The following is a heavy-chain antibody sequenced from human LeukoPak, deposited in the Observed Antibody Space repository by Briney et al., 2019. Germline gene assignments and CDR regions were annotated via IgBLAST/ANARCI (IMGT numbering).Heavy chain of an antibody. V-gene: IGHV3-15*01. CDR3: TTLRTV. D-gene: IGHD3/OR15-3a*01. CDR2: IKPKAAGGTT. J-gene: IGHJ4*02. CDR1: GFTFSDAW. Sequence: GGSLRLSCAASGFTFSDAWMHWVRQAPGKGLEWVGRIKPKAAGGTTESAAPVTGRFTISRDDSKKMVFLQMNSLTTEDTAVYYCTTLRTVWGQGTLVTVSS.